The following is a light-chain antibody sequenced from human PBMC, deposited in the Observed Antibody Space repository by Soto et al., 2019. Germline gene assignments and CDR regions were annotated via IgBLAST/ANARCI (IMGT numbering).Light chain of an antibody. CDR1: QSLLQSNGFNY. CDR2: LGS. J-gene: IGKJ4*01. Sequence: EIVMTQSPLSLPVTPGEPASISCRSSQSLLQSNGFNYLDWYLQKPGQSPQLLIYLGSNRASGVPDRFSGSGSGTDFTLKISRVEAEDAGMYYCMQDLQTLPLTLDGGTKVDIK. V-gene: IGKV2-28*01. CDR3: MQDLQTLPLT.